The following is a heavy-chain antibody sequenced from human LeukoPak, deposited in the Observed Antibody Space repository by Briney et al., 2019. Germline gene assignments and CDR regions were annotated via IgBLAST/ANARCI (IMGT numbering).Heavy chain of an antibody. J-gene: IGHJ5*02. D-gene: IGHD3-22*01. V-gene: IGHV1-18*01. CDR1: GYTFTSYG. Sequence: ASVKVSCKASGYTFTSYGFSWVRQAPGQGLEWMGWISAYNGNTNYAQKLQGRVTMTTDTSTSTAYMELRSLRSDDTAVYYCARDQEPYYYDSSGSGFDPWGQGTLVTVSS. CDR2: ISAYNGNT. CDR3: ARDQEPYYYDSSGSGFDP.